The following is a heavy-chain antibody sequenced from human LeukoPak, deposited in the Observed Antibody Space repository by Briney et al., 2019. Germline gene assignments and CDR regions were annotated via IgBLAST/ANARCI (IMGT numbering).Heavy chain of an antibody. D-gene: IGHD6-19*01. J-gene: IGHJ4*02. CDR2: IYISGST. Sequence: RSSETLSLTCTVSDGSISGYYWSWIRQPAGKGLEWIGRIYISGSTDYNPSLKSRVTMSVDKSRNHFSLKLTSVTAADSAVYYCARRSPYSTGWSSYFDYWGQGALVTVSS. CDR3: ARRSPYSTGWSSYFDY. CDR1: DGSISGYY. V-gene: IGHV4-4*07.